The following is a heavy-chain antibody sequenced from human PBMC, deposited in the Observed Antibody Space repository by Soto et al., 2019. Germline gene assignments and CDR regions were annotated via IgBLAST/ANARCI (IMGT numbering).Heavy chain of an antibody. CDR3: ARSGSGSGWL. Sequence: PSETPSLTCTVSGGSVSSGRYYWSWIRQPPGKGLEWIGYIYYSGSTKYNPSLKSRVTISVDTSKNQFSLKLSSMPAADTAVYYCARSGSGSGWLGGQGTLVTVSS. J-gene: IGHJ4*02. CDR2: IYYSGST. D-gene: IGHD6-19*01. CDR1: GGSVSSGRYY. V-gene: IGHV4-61*01.